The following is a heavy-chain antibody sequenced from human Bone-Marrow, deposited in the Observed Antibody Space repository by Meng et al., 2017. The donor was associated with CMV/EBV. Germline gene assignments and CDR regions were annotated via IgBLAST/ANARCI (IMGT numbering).Heavy chain of an antibody. CDR3: ARDRMTGAYYYYGMDV. J-gene: IGHJ6*02. D-gene: IGHD2-15*01. Sequence: SLKISCAASGFSFSSYWMSWVRQAPGKGLEWVAVISYDGSNKYYADSVKGRFTISRDNSKNTLYLQMNSLRAEDTAVYYCARDRMTGAYYYYGMDVWGQGPTVTVSS. CDR2: ISYDGSNK. CDR1: GFSFSSYW. V-gene: IGHV3-30-3*01.